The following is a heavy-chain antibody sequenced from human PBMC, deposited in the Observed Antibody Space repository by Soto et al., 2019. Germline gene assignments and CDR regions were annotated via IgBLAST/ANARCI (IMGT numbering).Heavy chain of an antibody. V-gene: IGHV3-23*01. D-gene: IGHD5-18*01. CDR2: ISGNGDNT. CDR1: GFTFNNYV. J-gene: IGHJ4*02. CDR3: ATIPVDTTLIPSQGYFDS. Sequence: PGGSLRLSCEASGFTFNNYVMNWVRQTPGKGLEWVSAISGNGDNTYYADSVKGRFTISRDNSKNTLYLQMDSLRAEDTAMYYCATIPVDTTLIPSQGYFDSWGQGTLVTVSS.